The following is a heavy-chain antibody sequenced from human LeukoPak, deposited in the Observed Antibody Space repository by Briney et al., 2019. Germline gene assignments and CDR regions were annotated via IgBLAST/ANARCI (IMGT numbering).Heavy chain of an antibody. CDR3: AREQLATNFDY. D-gene: IGHD5-18*01. V-gene: IGHV3-23*01. CDR2: ISGSGGST. J-gene: IGHJ4*02. CDR1: GFTFSSYG. Sequence: GGSLRLSCAASGFTFSSYGMSWVRQAPGKGLEWVSAISGSGGSTYYADSVKGRFTISRDNSKNTLYLQMNSLRAEDTVVYYCAREQLATNFDYWGQGTLVTVSS.